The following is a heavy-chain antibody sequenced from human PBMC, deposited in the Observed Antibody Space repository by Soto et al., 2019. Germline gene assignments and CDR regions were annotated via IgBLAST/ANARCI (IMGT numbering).Heavy chain of an antibody. D-gene: IGHD5-18*01. J-gene: IGHJ6*03. Sequence: PSETLSLTCAVYGGSFSGYYWSWIRQPPGKGLEWIGEINHSGSTNYNPSLKSRVTISVDTSKNQFSLKLSSVTAADTAVYYCARESSGTAMVRYYMDVWGKGTTVTVSS. CDR2: INHSGST. V-gene: IGHV4-34*01. CDR3: ARESSGTAMVRYYMDV. CDR1: GGSFSGYY.